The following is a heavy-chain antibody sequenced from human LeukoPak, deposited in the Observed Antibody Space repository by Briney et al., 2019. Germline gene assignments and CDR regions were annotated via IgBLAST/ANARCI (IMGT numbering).Heavy chain of an antibody. D-gene: IGHD2-2*01. J-gene: IGHJ5*02. Sequence: SVKVSCKASGGTFSSYAISWVRQAPGQGLEWMGGIIPIFGTANYAQKFQGRVTITADESTSTAYMELSSLRSEDTAVYYCASGYCSITSCMGDNWFDPWGQGTLVTVSS. CDR2: IIPIFGTA. CDR3: ASGYCSITSCMGDNWFDP. CDR1: GGTFSSYA. V-gene: IGHV1-69*13.